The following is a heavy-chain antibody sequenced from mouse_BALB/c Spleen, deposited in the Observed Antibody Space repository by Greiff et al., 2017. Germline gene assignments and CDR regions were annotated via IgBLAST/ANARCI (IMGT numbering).Heavy chain of an antibody. Sequence: EVQRVESGGGLVQPGGSRKLSCAASGFTFSSFGMHWVRQAPEKGLEWVAYISSGSSTIYYADTVKGRFTISRDNPKNTLFLQMTSLRSEDTAMYYCAREDYYGTGFAYWGQGTLVTVSA. CDR2: ISSGSSTI. CDR1: GFTFSSFG. D-gene: IGHD1-2*01. J-gene: IGHJ3*01. V-gene: IGHV5-17*02. CDR3: AREDYYGTGFAY.